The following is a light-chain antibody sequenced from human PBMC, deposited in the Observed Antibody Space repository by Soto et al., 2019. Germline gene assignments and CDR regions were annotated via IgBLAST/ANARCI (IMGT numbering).Light chain of an antibody. J-gene: IGKJ1*01. CDR1: QSVSSY. CDR3: QQYNDWPLT. V-gene: IGKV3-15*01. CDR2: AAS. Sequence: EIVLTQSPGTLSLSPGERATLSCRASQSVSSYYLAWYQQKPGQAPRLLIYAASSRATGVPARFSGAGSGTEFTLTISSLQSEDFALYYCQQYNDWPLTFGQGTKVEI.